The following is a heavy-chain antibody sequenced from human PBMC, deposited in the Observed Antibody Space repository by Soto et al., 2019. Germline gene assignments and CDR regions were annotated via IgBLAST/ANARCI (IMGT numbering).Heavy chain of an antibody. J-gene: IGHJ4*02. CDR2: INAGNGNT. V-gene: IGHV1-3*01. Sequence: QAHLVKSGAEVKMPGDSVQVSCKASGFVSTNHNFHWVRQAPGQSLEWMERINAGNGNTQYSQNFQGRITFTTDPSASTAFIELTNLRFEDRAIYFCASDYGSNWRLWGQGTLVSVSS. CDR1: GFVSTNHN. CDR3: ASDYGSNWRL. D-gene: IGHD6-19*01.